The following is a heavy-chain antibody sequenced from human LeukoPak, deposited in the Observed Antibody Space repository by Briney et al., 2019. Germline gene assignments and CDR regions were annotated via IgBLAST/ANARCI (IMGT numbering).Heavy chain of an antibody. D-gene: IGHD3-22*01. V-gene: IGHV3-11*01. CDR1: GFTFSDYY. CDR2: ISSSGSTT. Sequence: PGGSLRLSCAASGFTFSDYYMSWIRQAPGKGLEWVSYISSSGSTTYYADSVKGRFTISRDNAKNSLYLQMNSLRAEDTAVYYCARPSTTHSSGLDFWGQGTLVTVSS. CDR3: ARPSTTHSSGLDF. J-gene: IGHJ4*02.